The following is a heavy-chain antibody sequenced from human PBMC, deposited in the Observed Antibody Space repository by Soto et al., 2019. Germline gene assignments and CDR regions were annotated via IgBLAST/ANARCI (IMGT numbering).Heavy chain of an antibody. CDR1: GADINAYS. D-gene: IGHD6-19*01. CDR2: IYTSASI. J-gene: IGHJ6*02. V-gene: IGHV4-4*07. Sequence: PSETLSLTCSVSGADINAYSWTWIRQPAGKGLEWIVRIYTSASINYNPSLKGRVTLSVDTSTNQVSLRLASVTAADTAIYYCARDREAGYNFYYGMDVWGQGTTVT. CDR3: ARDREAGYNFYYGMDV.